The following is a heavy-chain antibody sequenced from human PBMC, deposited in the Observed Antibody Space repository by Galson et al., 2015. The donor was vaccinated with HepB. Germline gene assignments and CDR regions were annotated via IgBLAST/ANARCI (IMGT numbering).Heavy chain of an antibody. Sequence: SLRLSCAASGFTFSSYGMHWVRQAPGKGLEWVAVIWSDGSNEYYADSVKGRFTISRDNSKNTLYLQMNSLRAEDTAVYFCARVFYSYGYIDYWGQGTLVTVSS. J-gene: IGHJ4*02. CDR3: ARVFYSYGYIDY. V-gene: IGHV3-33*01. CDR1: GFTFSSYG. CDR2: IWSDGSNE. D-gene: IGHD5-18*01.